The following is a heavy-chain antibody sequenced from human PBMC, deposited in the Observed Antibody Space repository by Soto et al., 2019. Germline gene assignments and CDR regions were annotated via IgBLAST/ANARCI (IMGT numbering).Heavy chain of an antibody. CDR2: IGVSSST. J-gene: IGHJ4*02. Sequence: GWSLRLSCAASGFTFSNYAMNWVRQAPGKGPEWVSFIGVSSSTDYADSVRGRFTISRDSSKNTLYLQMNSLRAEDTAVYYCAKHTGSSQYYFDFWGQGTLVTVSS. CDR3: AKHTGSSQYYFDF. V-gene: IGHV3-23*01. CDR1: GFTFSNYA. D-gene: IGHD1-26*01.